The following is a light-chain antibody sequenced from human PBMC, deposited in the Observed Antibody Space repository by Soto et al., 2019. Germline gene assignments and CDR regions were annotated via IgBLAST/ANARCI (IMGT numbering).Light chain of an antibody. CDR3: QSYDSALNAYVV. CDR1: SSNIGAGYD. V-gene: IGLV1-40*01. J-gene: IGLJ2*01. CDR2: GDT. Sequence: QSALTQPASVSGAPGQRVTISCTGTSSNIGAGYDVHWYQQLPGTAPKLLIYGDTNRPSGVPDRFSGSKSGTSASLAITGLQDEDEADYYCQSYDSALNAYVVFGGGTKLTVL.